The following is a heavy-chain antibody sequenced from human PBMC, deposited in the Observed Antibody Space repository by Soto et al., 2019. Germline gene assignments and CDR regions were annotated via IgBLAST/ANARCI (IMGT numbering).Heavy chain of an antibody. CDR2: IYHSGST. CDR3: ARVPDV. J-gene: IGHJ6*02. Sequence: QLQLQESGSGLVKPSQTLSLTCAVSGGSISSGGYSWSWSRQPPGKGLEWIGYIYHSGSTYYNPSLKSRVTLSLDRSQNQFPRKLSSVTAAATAVYSCARVPDVWGQGTTVTVSS. CDR1: GGSISSGGYS. V-gene: IGHV4-30-2*01.